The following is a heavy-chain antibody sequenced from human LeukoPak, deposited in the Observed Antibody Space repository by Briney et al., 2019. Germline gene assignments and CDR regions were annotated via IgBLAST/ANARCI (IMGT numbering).Heavy chain of an antibody. CDR3: ARGNPYYYDSSGSVYYFDY. V-gene: IGHV4-38-2*02. CDR2: IYHSGST. D-gene: IGHD3-22*01. CDR1: GYSISSGYY. Sequence: SETLSLTCTVSGYSISSGYYWGWIRQPSGKGLEWIGSIYHSGSTYYNPSLKSRVTISVDTSKNQFSLKLSSVTAADTAVYYCARGNPYYYDSSGSVYYFDYWGQGTLVTVSS. J-gene: IGHJ4*02.